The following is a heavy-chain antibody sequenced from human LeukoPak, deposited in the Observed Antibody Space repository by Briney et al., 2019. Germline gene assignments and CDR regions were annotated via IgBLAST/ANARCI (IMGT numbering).Heavy chain of an antibody. V-gene: IGHV4-4*07. Sequence: SETLSLTCTVSGGSISSYYWSWIRQPAGKGLEWIGRIYTSGSTNYNPSLKSRVTMSVDTSKNQFSLKLSSVTAADTAVYYCARGRVIAAPRHAFDIWGQGTMVTVSS. D-gene: IGHD6-6*01. CDR3: ARGRVIAAPRHAFDI. CDR2: IYTSGST. CDR1: GGSISSYY. J-gene: IGHJ3*02.